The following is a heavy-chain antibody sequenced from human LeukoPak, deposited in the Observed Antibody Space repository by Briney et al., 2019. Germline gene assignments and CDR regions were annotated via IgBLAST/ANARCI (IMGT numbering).Heavy chain of an antibody. CDR1: GGSISSYY. D-gene: IGHD6-19*01. V-gene: IGHV4-59*01. CDR2: IYYSGST. Sequence: SETLSLTCTVSGGSISSYYWSWIRQPPGKGLEWIGYIYYSGSTNYNPSLKSRVTISVDTSKNQFSLKLSSVTAADTAVHYCARVPQWLAFDYWGQGTLVTVSS. J-gene: IGHJ4*02. CDR3: ARVPQWLAFDY.